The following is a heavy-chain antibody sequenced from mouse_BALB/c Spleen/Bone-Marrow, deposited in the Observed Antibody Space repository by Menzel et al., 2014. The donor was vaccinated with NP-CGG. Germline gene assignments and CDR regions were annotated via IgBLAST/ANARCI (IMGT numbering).Heavy chain of an antibody. D-gene: IGHD6-1*01. V-gene: IGHV10-1*02. Sequence: EVQGVESGGGLVQPKGSLKLSSAASGFTFNTYAMNWVRQAPGEGLEWVARIRSKSNNYATYYADSVKDRFTISRDDSQSMLYLQMNNLKTEDTAMYYCVTSTYFDVWGAGTTVTVSS. CDR2: IRSKSNNYAT. CDR3: VTSTYFDV. CDR1: GFTFNTYA. J-gene: IGHJ1*01.